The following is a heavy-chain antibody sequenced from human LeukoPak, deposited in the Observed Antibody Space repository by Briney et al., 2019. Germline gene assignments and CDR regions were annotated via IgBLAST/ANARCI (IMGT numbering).Heavy chain of an antibody. CDR2: INTDGRTT. V-gene: IGHV3-74*01. J-gene: IGHJ4*02. D-gene: IGHD4-23*01. CDR3: ARDYGGNSGDFDY. CDR1: GFTFNNYW. Sequence: GGSLRLSCAASGFTFNNYWIHWVRQAPGKGLVWVSRINTDGRTTTYADSMKGRFTISRDNAKNTVHLQMNSLRAEDTAVYYCARDYGGNSGDFDYWGQGTLVTVSS.